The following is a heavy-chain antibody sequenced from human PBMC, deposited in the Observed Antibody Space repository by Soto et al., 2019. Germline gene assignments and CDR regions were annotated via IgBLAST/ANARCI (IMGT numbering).Heavy chain of an antibody. CDR2: IYYSGST. V-gene: IGHV4-30-4*01. CDR3: ARDLGVRGVNYPYGMDV. CDR1: GGSISSGDYY. Sequence: SETLSLTCTVSGGSISSGDYYWSWIRQPPGKGLEWIGYIYYSGSTYYNPSLKSRVTISVDTSKNQFSLKLSSVTAADTAVYYCARDLGVRGVNYPYGMDVWGQGTTVTV. J-gene: IGHJ6*02. D-gene: IGHD3-10*01.